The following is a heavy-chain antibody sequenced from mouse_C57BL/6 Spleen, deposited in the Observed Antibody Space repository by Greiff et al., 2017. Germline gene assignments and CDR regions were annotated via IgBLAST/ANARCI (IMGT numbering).Heavy chain of an antibody. CDR2: IDPSDSYT. CDR3: ARSRGLGPYFDY. V-gene: IGHV1-69*01. CDR1: GYTFTSYW. J-gene: IGHJ2*01. Sequence: VQLQQPGAELVMPGASVKLSCKASGYTFTSYWMHWVKQRPGQGLEWIGAIDPSDSYTNYNQKFKGKSTLTVDKSSSTAYMQLSSLTSEDSAVYYCARSRGLGPYFDYWGQGTTLTVSS. D-gene: IGHD4-1*01.